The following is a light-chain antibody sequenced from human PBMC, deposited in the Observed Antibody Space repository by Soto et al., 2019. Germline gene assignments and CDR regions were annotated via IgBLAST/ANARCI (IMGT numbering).Light chain of an antibody. CDR2: YEI. Sequence: SYELTQPPSVSVAPGKTARITCGGNNIGSKSVPWYQQKPRQALVLVIYYEIYRPSGIPEPFSGSNSGNTAPLTISGVEAGDEADYYCQLWDSSSDHPGVFGTGPNVTVL. V-gene: IGLV3-21*04. CDR1: NIGSKS. CDR3: QLWDSSSDHPGV. J-gene: IGLJ1*01.